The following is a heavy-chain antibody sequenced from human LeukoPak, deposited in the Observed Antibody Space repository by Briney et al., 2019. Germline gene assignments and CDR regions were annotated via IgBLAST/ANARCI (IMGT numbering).Heavy chain of an antibody. CDR1: GGSISSYY. CDR3: ARNKYYYGSGSLSVTDY. V-gene: IGHV4-59*08. J-gene: IGHJ4*02. Sequence: SETLSLTCTVSGGSISSYYWSWIRQPPGKGLEWIGYIYYSGSTNYNPSLKSRVTISVDTSKNQFSLKLSSVTAADTAVYYCARNKYYYGSGSLSVTDYWGQGTLVTVSS. CDR2: IYYSGST. D-gene: IGHD3-10*01.